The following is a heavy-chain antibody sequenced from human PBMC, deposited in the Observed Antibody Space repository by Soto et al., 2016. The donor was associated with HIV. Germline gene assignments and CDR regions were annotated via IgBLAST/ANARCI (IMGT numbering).Heavy chain of an antibody. Sequence: QVQLVQSGAEVKKPGASVKVSCKASGYTITGFWMGWINPNSGDTSYAQRFQGRVTMTRDTTISTAYMELRSLRSDDTAVYYCATRIGYSYGFYYFDSWGQGTLVTVSS. CDR1: GYTITGF. J-gene: IGHJ4*02. CDR2: INPNSGDT. D-gene: IGHD5-18*01. V-gene: IGHV1-2*02. CDR3: ATRIGYSYGFYYFDS.